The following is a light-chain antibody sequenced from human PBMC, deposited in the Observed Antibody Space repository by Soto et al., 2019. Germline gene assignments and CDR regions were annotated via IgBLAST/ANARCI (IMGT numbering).Light chain of an antibody. V-gene: IGLV1-40*01. CDR3: QSYDSSLSGYV. CDR2: GNS. Sequence: QSVLTQPPSVSGAPGQRVTISCTGSSSNIGAGYDVHWYQQLPGTAPKLLIYGNSNRPSVFPDRFSGSKSGTSASLAITGLQAEDEADYYCQSYDSSLSGYVFGTGTKLTVL. J-gene: IGLJ1*01. CDR1: SSNIGAGYD.